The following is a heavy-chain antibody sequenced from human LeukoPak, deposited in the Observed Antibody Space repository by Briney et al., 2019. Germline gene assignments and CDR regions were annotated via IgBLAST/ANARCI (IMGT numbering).Heavy chain of an antibody. CDR2: IYTSGST. CDR1: GGSISSYY. V-gene: IGHV4-4*07. Sequence: SETLSLTCTVSGGSISSYYWSWIRQPAGKGLEWIGRIYTSGSTNYNPSLKSRVTMSVDTSKNQFSLKLSSVTAADTAVYYCARVGTSGGEPGSLDYWGQGTLVTVSS. CDR3: ARVGTSGGEPGSLDY. D-gene: IGHD3-10*01. J-gene: IGHJ4*02.